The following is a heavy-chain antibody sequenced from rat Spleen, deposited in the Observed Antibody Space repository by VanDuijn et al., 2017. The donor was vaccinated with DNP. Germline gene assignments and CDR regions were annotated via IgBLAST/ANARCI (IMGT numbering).Heavy chain of an antibody. CDR1: GFTFSNYG. V-gene: IGHV5-29*01. CDR3: ARGSSSIYWYFDF. Sequence: EVQLVESGGGLVQPGRSLKLSCAASGFTFSNYGMAWVRQAPTKGLEWVAAISPSGSSTYYPDSVKGRFTISRDDAKSSLYLQMNSLKSEETATYYCARGSSSIYWYFDFWGPGTMVTVSS. D-gene: IGHD1-2*01. J-gene: IGHJ1*01. CDR2: ISPSGSST.